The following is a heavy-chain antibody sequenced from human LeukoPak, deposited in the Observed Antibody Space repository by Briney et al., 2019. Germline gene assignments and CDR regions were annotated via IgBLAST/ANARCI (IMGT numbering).Heavy chain of an antibody. Sequence: PGGSLRLSCAASGFTFSGYEMNWVRQPPGKGLEWIGEINHSGSTNYNPSLKSRVTISVDTSKNQFSLKLSSVTAADTAVYYCARGKRGYSSSWYDYWGQGTLVTVSS. CDR1: GFTFSGYE. CDR3: ARGKRGYSSSWYDY. J-gene: IGHJ4*02. V-gene: IGHV4-34*01. D-gene: IGHD6-13*01. CDR2: INHSGST.